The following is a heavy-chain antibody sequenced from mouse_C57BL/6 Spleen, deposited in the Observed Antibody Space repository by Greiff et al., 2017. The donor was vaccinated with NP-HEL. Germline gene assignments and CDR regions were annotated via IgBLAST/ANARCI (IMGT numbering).Heavy chain of an antibody. CDR1: GFTFSDAW. CDR3: TRSHYYGSSYWYFDV. Sequence: EVKLMESGGGLVQPGGSMKLSCAASGFTFSDAWMDWVRQSPEKGLEWVAEIRNKANNHATYYAESVKGRFTISRDDSKSSVYLQLNSLRAEETGIYYCTRSHYYGSSYWYFDVWGTGTTVTVSS. J-gene: IGHJ1*03. V-gene: IGHV6-6*01. CDR2: IRNKANNHAT. D-gene: IGHD1-1*01.